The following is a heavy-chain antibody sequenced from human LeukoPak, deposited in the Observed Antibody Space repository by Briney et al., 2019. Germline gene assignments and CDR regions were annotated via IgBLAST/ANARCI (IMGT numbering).Heavy chain of an antibody. CDR2: IYYSGST. V-gene: IGHV4-59*08. D-gene: IGHD6-19*01. Sequence: SETLSLTCTVSGGSMSPYHWGWIRQPPGKGLEWTGYIYYSGSTNYNPSLNSRVTISVDTSKNQFSLRLSSVTAADTAIYYCARAVSGRFDYWGQGTLFTVSS. CDR3: ARAVSGRFDY. J-gene: IGHJ4*02. CDR1: GGSMSPYH.